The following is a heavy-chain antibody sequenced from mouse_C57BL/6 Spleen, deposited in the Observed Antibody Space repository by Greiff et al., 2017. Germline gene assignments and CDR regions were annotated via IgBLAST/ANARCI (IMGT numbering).Heavy chain of an antibody. D-gene: IGHD2-3*01. J-gene: IGHJ1*03. Sequence: EVKVVESGGGLVKPGGSLKLSCAASGFTFSDYGMHWVRQAPEKGLEWVAYISSGSSTIYYADKVKGRFTISRDNAKNTLFLQMTSLRSEDTAMYYCARADGYYFWYFDVWGTGTTVTVSS. CDR2: ISSGSSTI. V-gene: IGHV5-17*01. CDR3: ARADGYYFWYFDV. CDR1: GFTFSDYG.